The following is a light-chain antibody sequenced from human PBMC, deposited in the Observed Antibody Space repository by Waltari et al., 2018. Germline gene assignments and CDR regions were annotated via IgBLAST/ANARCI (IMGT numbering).Light chain of an antibody. CDR1: QDISKN. Sequence: DIQMTQSPSSLSASVGVRVTITCQASQDISKNLSWYQQERGKAPKLLIYDASTLEAGVPSRFSGSGSGTHFTLTISSLQPEDIATYYCQQHDILPPTFGGGTKVEIK. CDR2: DAS. CDR3: QQHDILPPT. J-gene: IGKJ4*01. V-gene: IGKV1-33*01.